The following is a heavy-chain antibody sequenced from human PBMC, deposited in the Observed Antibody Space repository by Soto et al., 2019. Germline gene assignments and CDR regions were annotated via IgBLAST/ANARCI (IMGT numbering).Heavy chain of an antibody. CDR3: ARNSFTAVDY. V-gene: IGHV1-3*01. Sequence: QVQLVQSGTEVKKPGASVKVSCKASGYTFTSHTIHWMRQAPGQSLEWMAWINVNNDNTKYSHKFQGRVSLTMDTSASTVHLEPSSLRSEDTAVFYRARNSFTAVDYWGQGTLVSVSS. CDR2: INVNNDNT. D-gene: IGHD5-18*01. CDR1: GYTFTSHT. J-gene: IGHJ4*02.